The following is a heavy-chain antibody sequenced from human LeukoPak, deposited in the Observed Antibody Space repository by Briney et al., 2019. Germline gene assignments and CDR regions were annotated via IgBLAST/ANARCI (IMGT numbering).Heavy chain of an antibody. Sequence: SETLSLTCAVYGGSFSGYYWSWIRQPPGKGLEWIGEINHSGSTNYNPSLKSRVTMSVDTSKNQFSLKLSSVTAADTAVYYCARGYSSGWSDYWGQGTLVAVSS. CDR3: ARGYSSGWSDY. J-gene: IGHJ4*02. V-gene: IGHV4-34*01. CDR2: INHSGST. D-gene: IGHD6-19*01. CDR1: GGSFSGYY.